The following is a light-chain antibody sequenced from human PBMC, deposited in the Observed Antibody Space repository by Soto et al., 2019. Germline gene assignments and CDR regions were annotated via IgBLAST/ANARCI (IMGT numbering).Light chain of an antibody. CDR2: DSS. Sequence: DIQLTPSPSFLSASVEDRVTISCRASYYISSSLAWYQQEPGKPPKLLIYDSSTLQTGVPSRFTGSGSGRKFTLTISGLQFGDFATYFCQQLSHYPYTFGQGPKLEI. J-gene: IGKJ2*01. CDR3: QQLSHYPYT. CDR1: YYISSS. V-gene: IGKV1-9*01.